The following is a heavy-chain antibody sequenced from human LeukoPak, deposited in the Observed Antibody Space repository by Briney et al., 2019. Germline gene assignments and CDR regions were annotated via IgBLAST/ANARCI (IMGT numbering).Heavy chain of an antibody. CDR3: ATMTAITYYYDSSGYVY. D-gene: IGHD3-22*01. Sequence: ASVKVSCKVSGYTLTELSMHWVRQAPGKGLEWMGGFDPEDGETIYAQKFQGRVTMTEDTSTDTAYMELSSLRSEDTAVYYCATMTAITYYYDSSGYVYWGKGTLVTVSS. V-gene: IGHV1-24*01. CDR1: GYTLTELS. J-gene: IGHJ4*02. CDR2: FDPEDGET.